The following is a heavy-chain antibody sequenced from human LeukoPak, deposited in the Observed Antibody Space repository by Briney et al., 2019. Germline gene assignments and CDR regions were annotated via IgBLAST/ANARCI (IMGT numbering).Heavy chain of an antibody. CDR2: IYPGDSDT. Sequence: GESPKISFKGSGYSFTSYWIGWVRQMPGKGLEWMGIIYPGDSDTRYSPSFQGQVTISADKSISTAYLQWSSLKASDTAMYYCARRRLGELSSTSFDYWGQGTLVTVSS. V-gene: IGHV5-51*01. J-gene: IGHJ4*02. CDR3: ARRRLGELSSTSFDY. CDR1: GYSFTSYW. D-gene: IGHD3-16*02.